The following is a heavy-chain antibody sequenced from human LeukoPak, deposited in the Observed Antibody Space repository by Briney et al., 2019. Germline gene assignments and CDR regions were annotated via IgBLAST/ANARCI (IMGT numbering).Heavy chain of an antibody. J-gene: IGHJ5*02. CDR2: IYYSGSA. V-gene: IGHV4-39*01. CDR3: ARHLVDFGDYAWFDP. Sequence: PSETLSLTCTVSGGSFSSSSYYWGWIRQPPGKGPEWIGSIYYSGSAYYNPSLKSRVTISVDTSKNQFSLKLSSVTAADTAVYHCARHLVDFGDYAWFDPWGQGTLVTVSS. D-gene: IGHD4-17*01. CDR1: GGSFSSSSYY.